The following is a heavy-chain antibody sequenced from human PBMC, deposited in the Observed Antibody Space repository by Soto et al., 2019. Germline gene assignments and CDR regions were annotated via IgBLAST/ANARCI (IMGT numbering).Heavy chain of an antibody. CDR2: IIPIFGTA. CDR1: GGTFXSYA. Sequence: QVQLVQSGAEVKKPGSSVKVSCKASGGTFXSYAISWVRQAPXXXXEWMGGIIPIFGTANYAQKFQGRVTITADESTSTAYMELSSLRSEDTAVYYCAREAEPRFYYYYGMDVWGQGTTVTVSS. CDR3: AREAEPRFYYYYGMDV. V-gene: IGHV1-69*01. J-gene: IGHJ6*02. D-gene: IGHD3-3*01.